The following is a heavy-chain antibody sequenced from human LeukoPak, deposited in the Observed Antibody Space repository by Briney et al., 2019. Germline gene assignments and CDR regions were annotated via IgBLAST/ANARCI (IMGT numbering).Heavy chain of an antibody. J-gene: IGHJ4*02. CDR2: ISHSGST. CDR1: GYSISSGYY. CDR3: ARVPGGSGSYYSTTFDY. V-gene: IGHV4-38-2*02. Sequence: KASETLSLTCTVSGYSISSGYYWGWIRQPPGKGLEWIGSISHSGSTYDNPSLKSRVTISVDTSKNQFSLKLSSVTAADTAVYYCARVPGGSGSYYSTTFDYWGQGTLVIVSS. D-gene: IGHD3-22*01.